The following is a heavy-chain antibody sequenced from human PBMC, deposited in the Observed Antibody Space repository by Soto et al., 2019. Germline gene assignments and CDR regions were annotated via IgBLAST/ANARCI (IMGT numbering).Heavy chain of an antibody. V-gene: IGHV3-33*01. D-gene: IGHD6-13*01. J-gene: IGHJ6*03. CDR2: IWYDGSNK. CDR1: GFTFSSYG. Sequence: GGSLRLSCAASGFTFSSYGMHWVRQAPGKGLEWVAVIWYDGSNKYYADSVKGRFTITSDNSKNTLYLQMNSLRAEDTAVYYCARIAAAGLGGISYYYYYMDVWGKGTTVTVSS. CDR3: ARIAAAGLGGISYYYYYMDV.